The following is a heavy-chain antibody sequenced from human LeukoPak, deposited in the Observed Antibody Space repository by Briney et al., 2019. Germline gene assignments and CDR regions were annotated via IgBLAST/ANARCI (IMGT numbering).Heavy chain of an antibody. CDR3: AQPHTLYYYGMDV. CDR2: ISSDGSNK. Sequence: QPGRSLRLSCAASGFTFSSYGMHLVRQAPGKGLEWVAVISSDGSNKYYADSVKGRFTISRDNSKNTLYLQMNSLRAEDTAVYYCAQPHTLYYYGMDVWGQGTTVTVSS. V-gene: IGHV3-30*18. CDR1: GFTFSSYG. J-gene: IGHJ6*02.